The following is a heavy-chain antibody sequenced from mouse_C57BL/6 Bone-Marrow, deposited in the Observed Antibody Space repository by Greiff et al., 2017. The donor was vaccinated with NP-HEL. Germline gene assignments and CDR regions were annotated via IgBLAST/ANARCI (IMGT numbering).Heavy chain of an antibody. CDR3: ARQGTTVVAYAMDY. CDR1: EYEFPSHD. J-gene: IGHJ4*01. D-gene: IGHD1-1*01. Sequence: EVMLVESGGGLVQPGESLKLSCESNEYEFPSHDMSWVRKTPEKRLELVAAINSDGGSTYYPDTMERRFIISRDNTKKTLYLQMSSLRSEDTALYYCARQGTTVVAYAMDYWGQGTSVTVSS. V-gene: IGHV5-2*03. CDR2: INSDGGST.